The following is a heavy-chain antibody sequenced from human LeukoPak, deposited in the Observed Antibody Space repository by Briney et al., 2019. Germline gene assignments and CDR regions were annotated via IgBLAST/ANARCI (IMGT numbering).Heavy chain of an antibody. V-gene: IGHV1-3*01. CDR1: GYTFTTYA. D-gene: IGHD6-19*01. CDR2: INAGNGNT. Sequence: ASVKVSCKASGYTFTTYAIHWVRQAPGQRLEWMGWINAGNGNTKYSQKYQGRVTITRDTSASTAYMELSSLRSEDTAVYYCAGSSGWVPYWGQGTLVTVSP. CDR3: AGSSGWVPY. J-gene: IGHJ4*02.